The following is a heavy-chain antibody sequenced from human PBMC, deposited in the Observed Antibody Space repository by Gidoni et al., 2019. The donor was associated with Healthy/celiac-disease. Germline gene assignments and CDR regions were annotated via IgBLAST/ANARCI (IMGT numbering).Heavy chain of an antibody. D-gene: IGHD3-9*01. J-gene: IGHJ4*02. CDR3: ARDRHMYFDWFNSRFF. Sequence: QVQLQQWGAGLLKPSETLSLTCAVYGGSFSGYYWSWIRQPPGKGLEWIGEINHSGSTNYNPSLKSRVTISVDTSKNQFSLKLSSVTAADTAVYYCARDRHMYFDWFNSRFFWGQGTLVTVSS. CDR1: GGSFSGYY. V-gene: IGHV4-34*01. CDR2: INHSGST.